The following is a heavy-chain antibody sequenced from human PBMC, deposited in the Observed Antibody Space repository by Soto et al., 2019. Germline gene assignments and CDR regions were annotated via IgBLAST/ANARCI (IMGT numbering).Heavy chain of an antibody. CDR1: GFTFSSYA. D-gene: IGHD2-2*01. J-gene: IGHJ4*02. Sequence: GGSLRLSCAASGFTFSSYAMSWVHQAPGKGLEWVSAISGSGGSTYYADSVKGRFTISRDNSKNTLYLQMNSLRAEDTAVYYCAKAPDSSTSFFDYWGQGTLVTVSS. V-gene: IGHV3-23*01. CDR2: ISGSGGST. CDR3: AKAPDSSTSFFDY.